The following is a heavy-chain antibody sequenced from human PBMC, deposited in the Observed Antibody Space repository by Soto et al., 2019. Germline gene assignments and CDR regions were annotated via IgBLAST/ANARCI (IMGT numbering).Heavy chain of an antibody. CDR2: INHSGST. J-gene: IGHJ4*02. CDR3: ARGTGQRGFDY. V-gene: IGHV4-34*01. Sequence: QVQLQQWGAGLLKPSETLSLTCAVYGGSFSGYYWSWIRQPPGKGLEWIGEINHSGSTNYNPSLKSRVTISVDTSKNQFSLKLSSVTAADTAVYYCARGTGQRGFDYWGQGTLVTVSS. D-gene: IGHD2-2*01. CDR1: GGSFSGYY.